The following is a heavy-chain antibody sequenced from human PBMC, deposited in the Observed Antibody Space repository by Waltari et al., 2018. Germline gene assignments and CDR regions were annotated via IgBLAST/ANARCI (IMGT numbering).Heavy chain of an antibody. J-gene: IGHJ4*02. Sequence: EVQLLESGGGLVQPGGSLRLSCAASGFTFSRYAMSWVRQAPGKGLGWVSAISGSGGSTYYADSVKGRFTISRDNSKNTLYLQMNSLRAEDTAVYYCAKDLEFSTYYYDSSGYYYPDYWGQGTLVTVSS. V-gene: IGHV3-23*01. D-gene: IGHD3-22*01. CDR2: ISGSGGST. CDR1: GFTFSRYA. CDR3: AKDLEFSTYYYDSSGYYYPDY.